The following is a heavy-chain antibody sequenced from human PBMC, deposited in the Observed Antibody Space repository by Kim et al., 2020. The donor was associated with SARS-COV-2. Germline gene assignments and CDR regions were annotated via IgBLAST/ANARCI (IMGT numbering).Heavy chain of an antibody. CDR3: AAESAGMIVVVNNAFDI. V-gene: IGHV1-58*01. Sequence: FQERVTITRDMSTSTAYMELSSLRSEDTAVYYCAAESAGMIVVVNNAFDIWGQGTMVTVSS. D-gene: IGHD3-22*01. J-gene: IGHJ3*02.